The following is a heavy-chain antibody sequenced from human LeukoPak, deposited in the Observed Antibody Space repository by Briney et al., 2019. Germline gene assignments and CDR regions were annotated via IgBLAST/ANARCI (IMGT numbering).Heavy chain of an antibody. J-gene: IGHJ4*02. V-gene: IGHV4-31*03. Sequence: SETLSLTCTVSGGSISSGGYYWSWIRQHPGKGLEWIGYIYYSGSTYYNPSLKSRVTISVDTSKNQFSLKLSSVTAADTAVYYCARGTYYDILTGLYYFDYWGQGTLVTVSS. CDR3: ARGTYYDILTGLYYFDY. CDR1: GGSISSGGYY. CDR2: IYYSGST. D-gene: IGHD3-9*01.